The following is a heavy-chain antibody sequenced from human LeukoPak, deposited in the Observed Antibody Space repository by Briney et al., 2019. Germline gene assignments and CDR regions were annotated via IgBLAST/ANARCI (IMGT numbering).Heavy chain of an antibody. Sequence: GGSLRHSCAASGFTVSSNYMGWVRQAPGKGLEWVSALYSGGNTYYADSVKGRFTISRDNSKNTLYLQMNSLRAEDTAVYYCATSPATGDIYFDLWGRGTLVTVSS. V-gene: IGHV3-66*01. J-gene: IGHJ2*01. CDR1: GFTVSSNY. CDR3: ATSPATGDIYFDL. D-gene: IGHD6-13*01. CDR2: LYSGGNT.